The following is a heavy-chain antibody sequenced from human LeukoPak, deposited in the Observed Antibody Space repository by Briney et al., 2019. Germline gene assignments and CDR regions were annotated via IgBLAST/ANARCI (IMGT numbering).Heavy chain of an antibody. Sequence: SQTLSLTCTVSGGSISSGSYYWSWIRQPAGKGLEWIGRIYTSGSTNYNPSLKSRVTISVDTSKNQFSLKLSSVTAADTAVYYCARVLVRGVINCYYMDVWGKGTTVTVSS. CDR2: IYTSGST. CDR1: GGSISSGSYY. V-gene: IGHV4-61*02. CDR3: ARVLVRGVINCYYMDV. D-gene: IGHD3-10*01. J-gene: IGHJ6*03.